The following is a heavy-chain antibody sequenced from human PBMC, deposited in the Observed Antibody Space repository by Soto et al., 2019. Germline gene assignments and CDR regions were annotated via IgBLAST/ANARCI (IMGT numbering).Heavy chain of an antibody. Sequence: QVQLQQWGAGLLKPSETLALTCAVYGGSFSGYYWNWIRQPPGKGLEWSGEINHSGSTNYNPSLKSRVTIAVDTAKNQFSLKLISVTAADTAVYYCARGGAGGLIATAVPRGYWGQGTLVTVSS. CDR3: ARGGAGGLIATAVPRGY. CDR2: INHSGST. CDR1: GGSFSGYY. J-gene: IGHJ4*02. V-gene: IGHV4-34*01. D-gene: IGHD6-13*01.